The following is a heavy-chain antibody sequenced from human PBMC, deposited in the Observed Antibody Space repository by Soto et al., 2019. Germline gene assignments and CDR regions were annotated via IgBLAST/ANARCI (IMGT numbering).Heavy chain of an antibody. CDR2: IIPIFGTA. D-gene: IGHD3-16*01. CDR3: ARPGTPADPVACLYYYYYGMDV. J-gene: IGHJ6*02. CDR1: GGTFSSYA. Sequence: SVKVSCKASGGTFSSYAISWVRQAPGQGLEWMGGIIPIFGTANYAQKFQGRVTITADESTSTAYMELSSLRSEDTAVYYCARPGTPADPVACLYYYYYGMDVWGQXTTVTVSS. V-gene: IGHV1-69*13.